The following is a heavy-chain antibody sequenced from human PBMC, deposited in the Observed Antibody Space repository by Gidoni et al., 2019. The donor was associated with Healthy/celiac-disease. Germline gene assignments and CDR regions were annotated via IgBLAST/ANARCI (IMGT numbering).Heavy chain of an antibody. CDR1: GFTFGDYA. CDR3: TKGGVGCSGGSCYSGWFDP. J-gene: IGHJ5*02. CDR2: IRSKAYGGTT. D-gene: IGHD2-15*01. Sequence: EVQLVESGGGLVKPGRSLRLSCTASGFTFGDYAMSWFRQAPGKGLEWVGFIRSKAYGGTTEYAASVKGRFTISRDDSKSIAYLQMNSLKTEDTAVYYCTKGGVGCSGGSCYSGWFDPWGQGTLVTVSS. V-gene: IGHV3-49*05.